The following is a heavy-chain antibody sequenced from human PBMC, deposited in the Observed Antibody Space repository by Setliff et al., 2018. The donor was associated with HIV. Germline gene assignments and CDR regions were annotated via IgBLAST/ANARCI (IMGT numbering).Heavy chain of an antibody. J-gene: IGHJ4*02. CDR2: IYYTGTT. CDR3: ARLRVISSSQTFDH. V-gene: IGHV4-59*11. CDR1: DASISSHY. D-gene: IGHD3-3*02. Sequence: TSETLSLTCTVSDASISSHYWSWIRQPPGKGLEWIAYIYYTGTTHYNPSLKSRVAMSVDTSKNQFSLDLTSVTPADTAVYYCARLRVISSSQTFDHWGQGMLVTVSS.